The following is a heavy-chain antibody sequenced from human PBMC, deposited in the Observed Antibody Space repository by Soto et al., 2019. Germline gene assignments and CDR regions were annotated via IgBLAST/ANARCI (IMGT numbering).Heavy chain of an antibody. V-gene: IGHV4-39*01. CDR2: IYYSGST. D-gene: IGHD3-10*01. CDR3: ARARPSGSGSYTSNTDAFHI. CDR1: GGSISNYY. Sequence: SETLSLACTVSGGSISNYYWGWIRQPPGKGLEWIGSIYYSGSTYYNPSLKSRVTISVDTSMNQFSLKVNSVTAADTAVYYCARARPSGSGSYTSNTDAFHIWGQGTMVTVS. J-gene: IGHJ3*02.